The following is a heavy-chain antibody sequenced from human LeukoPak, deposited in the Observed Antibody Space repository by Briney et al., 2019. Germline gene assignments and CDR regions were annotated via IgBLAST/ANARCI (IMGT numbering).Heavy chain of an antibody. CDR2: IKQDGSEK. J-gene: IGHJ6*02. Sequence: GGSLRLSCAASGFTFSSYWMSWVRQAPGKGLEWVANIKQDGSEKYYVDSVKGRFTTSRDNSKNMLYLQMNSLRAEDTAVYYCARERSGYDGENYYGMDVWGQGTTVTVSS. CDR3: ARERSGYDGENYYGMDV. D-gene: IGHD5-12*01. V-gene: IGHV3-7*03. CDR1: GFTFSSYW.